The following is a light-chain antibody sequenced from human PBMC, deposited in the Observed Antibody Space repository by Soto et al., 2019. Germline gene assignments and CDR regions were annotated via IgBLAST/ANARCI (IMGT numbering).Light chain of an antibody. CDR2: GAS. V-gene: IGKV3-20*01. J-gene: IGKJ1*01. CDR1: QSVSSAY. Sequence: EIVLTHSPGTLSFSAGEIATLSFGASQSVSSAYFAWYQHKPGQAPRLLIYGASTRASGIPDRFSGSGSGTDFTLSISRLEPEDFAVYYCQQYGSSPRTFGQGTKVDIK. CDR3: QQYGSSPRT.